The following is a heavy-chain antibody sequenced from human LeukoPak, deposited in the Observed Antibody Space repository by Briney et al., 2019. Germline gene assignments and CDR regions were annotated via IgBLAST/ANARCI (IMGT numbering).Heavy chain of an antibody. D-gene: IGHD3-10*01. V-gene: IGHV4-34*01. CDR3: ARGRATIITMVRGVIDY. CDR1: GGSFSGYY. CDR2: INHSGGT. Sequence: SETLSLTCAVYGGSFSGYYWSWIRQPPGKGLEWIGEINHSGGTNYNPSLKSRVTISVDTSKNQFSLKLSSVTAADTAVYYCARGRATIITMVRGVIDYWGQGTLVTVSS. J-gene: IGHJ4*02.